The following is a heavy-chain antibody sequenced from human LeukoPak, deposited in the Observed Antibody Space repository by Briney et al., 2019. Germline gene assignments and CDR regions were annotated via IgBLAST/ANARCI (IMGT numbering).Heavy chain of an antibody. V-gene: IGHV3-30*04. CDR3: ASDRDIVVVVADPATFDY. CDR1: GFTFSSYA. J-gene: IGHJ4*02. CDR2: ISYDGSNK. D-gene: IGHD2-15*01. Sequence: GGSLRLSCAASGFTFSSYAMHWVRQAPGKGLEWVAVISYDGSNKYYADPVKGRFTISRDNSKNTLYLQMNSLRAEDTAVYYCASDRDIVVVVADPATFDYWGQGTLVTVSS.